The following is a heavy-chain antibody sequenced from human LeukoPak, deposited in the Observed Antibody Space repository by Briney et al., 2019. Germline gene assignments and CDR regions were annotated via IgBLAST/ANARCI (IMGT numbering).Heavy chain of an antibody. V-gene: IGHV4-4*07. CDR1: GGSISSYY. CDR3: ARVDGSGSYYKRFWFDS. D-gene: IGHD3-10*01. Sequence: NPSETLSLTCTVSGGSISSYYWSWIRQPAGKGLEWIGRIYTSGSTNYNPSLKSRVTMSVDTSKDQFSLKLSSVTAADTAVYYCARVDGSGSYYKRFWFDSWGQGTLVTVSS. J-gene: IGHJ5*01. CDR2: IYTSGST.